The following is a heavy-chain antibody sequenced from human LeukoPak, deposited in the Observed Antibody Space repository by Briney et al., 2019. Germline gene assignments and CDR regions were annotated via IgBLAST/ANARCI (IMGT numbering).Heavy chain of an antibody. CDR1: GGSISSSSYY. J-gene: IGHJ3*02. CDR3: ARDDSSGWYVGAFDI. D-gene: IGHD6-19*01. CDR2: IYYSGST. V-gene: IGHV4-39*07. Sequence: PSETLSLTCTVSGGSISSSSYYWGWIRQPPGKGLEWIGSIYYSGSTYYNPSLKSRVTISVDTSKNQFSLKLSSVTAADTAVYYCARDDSSGWYVGAFDIWGQGTMVTVSS.